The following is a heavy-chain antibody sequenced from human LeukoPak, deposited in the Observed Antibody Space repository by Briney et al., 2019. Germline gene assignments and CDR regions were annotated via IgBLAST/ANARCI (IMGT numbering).Heavy chain of an antibody. CDR2: IYTSGST. CDR1: GGSISSYY. CDR3: ARERGAYGDYAIDY. J-gene: IGHJ4*02. D-gene: IGHD4-17*01. V-gene: IGHV4-4*07. Sequence: SETLSLTCTVSGGSISSYYWSWIRQPAGKGLEWIGRIYTSGSTNYNPSLKSRVTMSVDTSKNQFSLKLSSVTAADTAVYYCARERGAYGDYAIDYWGQGTLVTVSS.